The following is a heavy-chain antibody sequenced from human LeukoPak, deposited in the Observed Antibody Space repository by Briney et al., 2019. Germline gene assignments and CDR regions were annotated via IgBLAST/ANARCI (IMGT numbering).Heavy chain of an antibody. D-gene: IGHD2/OR15-2a*01. CDR1: GYTFTNYW. V-gene: IGHV5-51*01. J-gene: IGHJ4*02. CDR2: IYPGDSDT. Sequence: GESRKISCKGSGYTFTNYWIGWVRQMPGKGLEIMGIIYPGDSDTRYSPSFQGQVTISVDKSINTAYLQWSSLKASDSAMYYCARAGYSNRWDGVDYWGQGTLVTVSS. CDR3: ARAGYSNRWDGVDY.